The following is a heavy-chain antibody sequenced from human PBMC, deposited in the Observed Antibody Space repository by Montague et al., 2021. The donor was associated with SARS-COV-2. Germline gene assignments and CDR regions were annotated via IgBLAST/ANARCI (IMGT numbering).Heavy chain of an antibody. CDR3: ARICPPSHLGGGPDWYFDI. J-gene: IGHJ2*01. CDR2: IDWDDDE. V-gene: IGHV2-70*01. Sequence: PALVKPTQTLTLTCTLSGLSVTTSGLCVGWIRQPPGKALEWHALIDWDDDEYYRPSLKTRLTISKDTSKNQVVLTMTNMDPADTATFFCARICPPSHLGGGPDWYFDIWGRGTLVTISS. CDR1: GLSVTTSGLC. D-gene: IGHD3-16*01.